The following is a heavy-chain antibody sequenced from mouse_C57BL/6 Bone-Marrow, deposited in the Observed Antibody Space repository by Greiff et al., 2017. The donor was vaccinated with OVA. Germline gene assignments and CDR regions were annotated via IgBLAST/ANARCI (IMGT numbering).Heavy chain of an antibody. Sequence: EVQLQQSGPVLVKPGASVKMSCKASGYTFTDYYMNWVKQSHGKSLEWIGVINPYNGGTSYNQKFKGKATLTVDKSSSTAYMELNSLTSEDSAVYYCARGYPSSMGYWCQGTAVTVSS. CDR1: GYTFTDYY. CDR3: ARGYPSSMGY. CDR2: INPYNGGT. D-gene: IGHD2-10*02. V-gene: IGHV1-19*01. J-gene: IGHJ4*01.